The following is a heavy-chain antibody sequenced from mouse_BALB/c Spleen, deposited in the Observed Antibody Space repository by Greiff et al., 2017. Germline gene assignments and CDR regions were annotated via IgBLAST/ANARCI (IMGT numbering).Heavy chain of an antibody. CDR3: ARHGHYYGSSYDWFAY. CDR2: ISSGGSYT. D-gene: IGHD1-1*01. J-gene: IGHJ3*01. Sequence: DVHLVESGGGLVKPGGSLKLSCAASGFTFSSYAMSWVRQTPEKRLEWVATISSGGSYTYYPDSVKGRFTISRDNAKNTLYLQMSSLRSEDTAMYYCARHGHYYGSSYDWFAYWGQGTLVTVSA. CDR1: GFTFSSYA. V-gene: IGHV5-9-3*01.